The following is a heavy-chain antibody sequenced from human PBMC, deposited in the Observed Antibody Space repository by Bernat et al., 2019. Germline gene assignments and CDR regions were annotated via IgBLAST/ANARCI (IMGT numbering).Heavy chain of an antibody. V-gene: IGHV3-49*04. CDR1: GFTFGDYA. CDR2: IRSKAYGGTT. Sequence: EVQLVESGGGLVQPGRSLRLSCTASGFTFGDYAMSWVRQAPGKGLEWVGFIRSKAYGGTTEYAASVKGRFTISRDDSKNTVYLQMNSLKIEDTAIYYCTHTSAATAKYAGAFDIWGQGTMVTVSS. CDR3: THTSAATAKYAGAFDI. D-gene: IGHD2-8*01. J-gene: IGHJ3*02.